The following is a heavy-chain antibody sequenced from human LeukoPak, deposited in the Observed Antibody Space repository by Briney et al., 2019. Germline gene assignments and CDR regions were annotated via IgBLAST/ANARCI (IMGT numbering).Heavy chain of an antibody. D-gene: IGHD3-3*01. CDR3: ATPTYDFWSGPLGVAFDI. V-gene: IGHV3-30-3*01. Sequence: GSLRLSCAASGFTFSSYAMHWVRQAPGKGLEWVAVISYDGSNKYYADSVKGRFTISRDNSKNTLYLQMNSLRAEDTAVYYCATPTYDFWSGPLGVAFDIWGQGTMVTVSS. CDR2: ISYDGSNK. J-gene: IGHJ3*02. CDR1: GFTFSSYA.